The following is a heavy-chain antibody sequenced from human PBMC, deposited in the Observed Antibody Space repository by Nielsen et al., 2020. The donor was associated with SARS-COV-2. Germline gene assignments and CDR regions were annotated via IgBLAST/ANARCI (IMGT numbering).Heavy chain of an antibody. Sequence: GESLKISCAASGFTFSSYSMNWVRQAPGKGLEWVSSISSSSSYIYYADSVKGRFTISRDNAKNSLYLQMNSLRAEDTAVYYCAREVLSSSWYPYYYYGMDVWGQGTTVTVSS. CDR1: GFTFSSYS. J-gene: IGHJ6*02. V-gene: IGHV3-21*04. CDR2: ISSSSSYI. CDR3: AREVLSSSWYPYYYYGMDV. D-gene: IGHD6-13*01.